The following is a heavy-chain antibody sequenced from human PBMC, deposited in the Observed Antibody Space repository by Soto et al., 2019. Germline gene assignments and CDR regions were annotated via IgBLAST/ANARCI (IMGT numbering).Heavy chain of an antibody. Sequence: QVQLVQSGAEVKKPGASVKVSCKASGYTLPTHGLSWGRRPPGQGLEWLGWTSGHNGNTKYAQRLQGRVTMTTDTSTSTAYMELRSLKSDDTAVYYCARDLYPLAYYFDYWGQGTLVTVSS. V-gene: IGHV1-18*01. J-gene: IGHJ4*02. CDR1: GYTLPTHG. CDR2: TSGHNGNT. CDR3: ARDLYPLAYYFDY.